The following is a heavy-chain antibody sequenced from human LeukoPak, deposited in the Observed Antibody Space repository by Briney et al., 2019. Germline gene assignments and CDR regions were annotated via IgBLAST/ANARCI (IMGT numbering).Heavy chain of an antibody. V-gene: IGHV3-33*01. CDR1: GFPFSSYG. Sequence: GGSLRLSCAASGFPFSSYGMHWVRQAPGKGLEWVAVIWYDGSNKYYGDSVKGRFTISRDSSKNTLYLQMNSLRAEDTALYYCARDRSGYTFDDWGQGTLVTVSS. CDR2: IWYDGSNK. CDR3: ARDRSGYTFDD. D-gene: IGHD5-18*01. J-gene: IGHJ4*02.